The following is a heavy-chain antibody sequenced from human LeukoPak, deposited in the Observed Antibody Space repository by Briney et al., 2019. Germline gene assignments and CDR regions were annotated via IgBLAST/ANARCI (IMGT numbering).Heavy chain of an antibody. CDR2: ISPVSGNT. CDR3: ARAINYYFDY. Sequence: ASVKVSCKPSGYTLTNYAIHWVRQAPGQRLEWMGWISPVSGNTKYSQNFQDRVTITRDTSAFTAYMELRRLTSGDTAVYYCARAINYYFDYWGQGTLVTVSS. J-gene: IGHJ4*02. CDR1: GYTLTNYA. V-gene: IGHV1-3*01.